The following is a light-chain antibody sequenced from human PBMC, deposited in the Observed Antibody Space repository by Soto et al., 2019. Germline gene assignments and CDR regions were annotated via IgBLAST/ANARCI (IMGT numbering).Light chain of an antibody. J-gene: IGLJ3*02. CDR3: ASWDDSLNGLV. V-gene: IGLV1-44*01. CDR2: SNN. Sequence: QSVLTQPPSASATPGQWVTISCSGSSSNIGSNNVEWYQHLPGTAPKLLIYSNNQGPSGVPDRFSGSKSGTSASLAISGLQSEDEADYYCASWDDSLNGLVIGVGTKVTVL. CDR1: SSNIGSNN.